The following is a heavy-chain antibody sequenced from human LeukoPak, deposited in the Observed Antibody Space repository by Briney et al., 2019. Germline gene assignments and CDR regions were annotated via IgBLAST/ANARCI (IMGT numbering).Heavy chain of an antibody. Sequence: GGSLTLSCAASGFIFSSYGMYWVRQAPGKGLEWVAVIWHDGSAEFYADSVKGRFTISRDDSKNTVYLQMNSLRVEDTALYYCAKDSRGGWSGYFDYWGQGILVTVSS. CDR3: AKDSRGGWSGYFDY. V-gene: IGHV3-33*03. D-gene: IGHD6-19*01. J-gene: IGHJ4*02. CDR1: GFIFSSYG. CDR2: IWHDGSAE.